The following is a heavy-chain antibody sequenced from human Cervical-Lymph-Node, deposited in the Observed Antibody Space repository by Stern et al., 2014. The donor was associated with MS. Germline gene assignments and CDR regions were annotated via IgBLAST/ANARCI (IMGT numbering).Heavy chain of an antibody. CDR1: GGTFSSYA. V-gene: IGHV1-69*01. Sequence: VKLVESGAEVKKPGSSVKVSCKASGGTFSSYAISWVRQAPGKGREGKGGIIPIFGTANYAQKFQGRVTIPADESTSTAYMELSSLRSEDTAVYYCARRGRYSSGWYFDYWGQGTLVTVSS. CDR2: IIPIFGTA. J-gene: IGHJ4*02. CDR3: ARRGRYSSGWYFDY. D-gene: IGHD6-19*01.